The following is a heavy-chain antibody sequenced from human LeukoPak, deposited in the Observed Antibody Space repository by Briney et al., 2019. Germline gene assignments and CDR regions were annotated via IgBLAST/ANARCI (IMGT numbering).Heavy chain of an antibody. CDR3: ATVVVPAAIGY. V-gene: IGHV1-69*02. D-gene: IGHD2-2*01. Sequence: SVKVSCKASGGTFSSYTISWVRQAPGQGLEWMGRIIPNIGIANYAQKFQGRVTITADKSTSTAYRELSSRRSEDTAVYYCATVVVPAAIGYWGQGTLVTVSS. CDR2: IIPNIGIA. J-gene: IGHJ4*02. CDR1: GGTFSSYT.